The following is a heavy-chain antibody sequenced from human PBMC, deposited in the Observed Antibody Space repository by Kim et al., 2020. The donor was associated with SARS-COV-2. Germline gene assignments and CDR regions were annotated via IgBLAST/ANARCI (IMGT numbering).Heavy chain of an antibody. Sequence: STNYHPSLKSRVTISVDTSKNQFSLKLSSVTAADTAVYYCARVVVTKFDPWGQGTLVTVSS. D-gene: IGHD2-21*01. J-gene: IGHJ5*02. CDR2: ST. CDR3: ARVVVTKFDP. V-gene: IGHV4-34*01.